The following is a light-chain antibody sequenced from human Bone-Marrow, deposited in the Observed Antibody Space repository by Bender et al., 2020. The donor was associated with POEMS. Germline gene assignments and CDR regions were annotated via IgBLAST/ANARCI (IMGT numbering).Light chain of an antibody. Sequence: QSALTQPPSVSGSPGQSVTISCTGTSSDVGIYNRVSWYQQPPGTAPKLMIYEVANRPSGVPDRFSGSKSGNTASLTISGLQAEDEADYYCSSYAGSYEGVFGGGTKLTVL. CDR1: SSDVGIYNR. CDR2: EVA. CDR3: SSYAGSYEGV. V-gene: IGLV2-18*02. J-gene: IGLJ3*02.